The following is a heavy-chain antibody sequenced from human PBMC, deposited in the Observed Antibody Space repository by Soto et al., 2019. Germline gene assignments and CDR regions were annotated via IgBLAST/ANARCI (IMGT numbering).Heavy chain of an antibody. V-gene: IGHV3-21*01. Sequence: EVQLVESGGGLVKPGGSLRLSCAASGFTFSSYSMNWVRQAPGKGLEWVSSISSSSSYIYYADSVKGRFTISRDNAKNSLYLQMNSLRAEDTAVYYCARANSHYYGSGSYLWGQGTLVTVSS. CDR3: ARANSHYYGSGSYL. CDR1: GFTFSSYS. D-gene: IGHD3-10*01. CDR2: ISSSSSYI. J-gene: IGHJ4*02.